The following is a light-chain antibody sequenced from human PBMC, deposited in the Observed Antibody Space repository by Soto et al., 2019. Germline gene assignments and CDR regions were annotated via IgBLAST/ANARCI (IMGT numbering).Light chain of an antibody. CDR3: HQYYSVPQT. V-gene: IGKV4-1*01. J-gene: IGKJ2*01. CDR1: QSVLHSSNNKNY. CDR2: WAS. Sequence: DIVMTQSPDSLAVSLGERATINCKSSQSVLHSSNNKNYLAWYQQKPGQPPRLLIYWASTRESGVPDRFSGSGSATDFTLTISRLQAEDVAVYYCHQYYSVPQTFGQGTNLYIK.